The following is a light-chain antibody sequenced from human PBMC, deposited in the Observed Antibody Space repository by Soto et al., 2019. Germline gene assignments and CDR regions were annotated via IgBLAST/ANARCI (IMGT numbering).Light chain of an antibody. J-gene: IGKJ1*01. CDR3: QQLNSYPRT. CDR2: GAS. Sequence: DIQLTQSPSFLSVSVGDRVTITCRASQGISSYLAWYQQKPGKAPKLLIYGASTLQNGVPSTFSGSGSGTEFTLTISSLQPEDFATYYCQQLNSYPRTFGQGTKVDIK. V-gene: IGKV1-9*01. CDR1: QGISSY.